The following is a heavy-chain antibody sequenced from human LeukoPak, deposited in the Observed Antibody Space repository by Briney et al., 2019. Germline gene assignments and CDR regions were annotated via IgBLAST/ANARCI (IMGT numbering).Heavy chain of an antibody. J-gene: IGHJ4*02. CDR2: INPSGGST. CDR1: GYTFTSYY. Sequence: ASVKVSCKASGYTFTSYYMHWVRQAPGQGLEWMGIINPSGGSTSYAQKFRGRVTMTKDTSTSTVYMELSSLRSEDTAVYYCAREAGVLGFDYWGQGTLVTVSS. D-gene: IGHD6-19*01. V-gene: IGHV1-46*01. CDR3: AREAGVLGFDY.